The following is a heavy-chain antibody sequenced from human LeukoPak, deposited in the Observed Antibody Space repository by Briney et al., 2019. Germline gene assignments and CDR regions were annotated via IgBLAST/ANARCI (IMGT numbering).Heavy chain of an antibody. Sequence: GGSLRLSCAASGFTFSSHWMHWVRQAPGKGLVWVSRVKGDGTFTNYADSVYGRFTISRDNAKNTLYLHMHSLRAEDTAVHYCVRDGDDFNFDYWGQGNLVTVSS. CDR1: GFTFSSHW. V-gene: IGHV3-74*01. J-gene: IGHJ4*02. CDR2: VKGDGTFT. CDR3: VRDGDDFNFDY. D-gene: IGHD5-24*01.